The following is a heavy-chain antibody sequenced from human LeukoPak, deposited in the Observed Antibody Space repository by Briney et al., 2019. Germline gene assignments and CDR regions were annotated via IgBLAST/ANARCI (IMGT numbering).Heavy chain of an antibody. J-gene: IGHJ5*02. V-gene: IGHV1-69*13. CDR3: ARDARYYYGSGSYGRSWFDP. D-gene: IGHD3-10*01. CDR1: GGTFSSYA. Sequence: GASVKVSCKASGGTFSSYAISWVRQAPGQGLEWMGGIIPIFGTANYAQKFQGRVTITADESTSTAYMELSSLRSEDTAVYYCARDARYYYGSGSYGRSWFDPWGKGTLVTVSS. CDR2: IIPIFGTA.